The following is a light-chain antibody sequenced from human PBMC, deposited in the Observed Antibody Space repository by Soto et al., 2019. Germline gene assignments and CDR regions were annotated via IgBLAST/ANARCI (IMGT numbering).Light chain of an antibody. Sequence: EIVMTQSPATLSVSPGERATLSCRASQSVSSNLAWYQQKPGQAPRLLIYGASTRATGIPARFSGSGSGTEFTLTISSLHSEDFAVCYCQQYNNWPLTFGGGTKV. J-gene: IGKJ4*01. CDR2: GAS. CDR3: QQYNNWPLT. V-gene: IGKV3-15*01. CDR1: QSVSSN.